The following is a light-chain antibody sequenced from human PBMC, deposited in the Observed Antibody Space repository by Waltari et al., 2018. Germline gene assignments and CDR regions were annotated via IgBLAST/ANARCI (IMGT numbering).Light chain of an antibody. Sequence: QSALTQTATVSGSPGQSITISCTGSSSDVGNYNLVSWYQQHPGEAPKLIIYDVNKRPLGVSNRFSGSKSGNTASLTISGLQAAVEADYYCCSYAGSSVSVFGGGTKVTVL. CDR1: SSDVGNYNL. J-gene: IGLJ3*02. CDR2: DVN. V-gene: IGLV2-23*02. CDR3: CSYAGSSVSV.